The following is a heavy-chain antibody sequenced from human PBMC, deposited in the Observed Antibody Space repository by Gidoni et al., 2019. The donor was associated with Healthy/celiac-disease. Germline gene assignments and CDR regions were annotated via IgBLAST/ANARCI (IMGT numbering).Heavy chain of an antibody. Sequence: QVQLVQSGAAVKKPGSSVKVSCKDSGGTFRSYTISWVRQAPGQGLEWMGRIIPILGRANYAQKVQGRVTITADKSTITAYLERSSLRSEDTAVYDCARESKCLGYCSGGSCYGIGYWGQGTLVTVSS. CDR3: ARESKCLGYCSGGSCYGIGY. CDR1: GGTFRSYT. V-gene: IGHV1-69*08. J-gene: IGHJ4*02. CDR2: IIPILGRA. D-gene: IGHD2-15*01.